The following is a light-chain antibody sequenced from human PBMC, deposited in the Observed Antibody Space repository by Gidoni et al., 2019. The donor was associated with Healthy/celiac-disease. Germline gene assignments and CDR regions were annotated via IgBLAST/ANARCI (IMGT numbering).Light chain of an antibody. CDR3: QQYYSYPRLT. J-gene: IGKJ4*01. CDR1: QGIRSY. Sequence: IRMTQSPSSLSASTGDRVTITCRASQGIRSYLAWYQQKPGKAPNLLSYAASTLQSGVPSRFSGSGSGTDFTLTISCLQSEDFVTYYCQQYYSYPRLTFGGGTKVEIK. CDR2: AAS. V-gene: IGKV1-8*01.